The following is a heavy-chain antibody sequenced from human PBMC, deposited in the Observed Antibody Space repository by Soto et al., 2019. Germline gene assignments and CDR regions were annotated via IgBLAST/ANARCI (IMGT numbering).Heavy chain of an antibody. D-gene: IGHD2-8*01. Sequence: PSEPLSLTCTVSGASISSYYWSWIRQPPGKGLEWIGYIYYSGSTNYNPSLKSRVTLSVDTSKNQFSLKLSSVTAADTAVYYCSSNVSVVYFDSW. V-gene: IGHV4-59*01. CDR2: IYYSGST. CDR3: SSNVSVVYFDS. CDR1: GASISSYY. J-gene: IGHJ5*01.